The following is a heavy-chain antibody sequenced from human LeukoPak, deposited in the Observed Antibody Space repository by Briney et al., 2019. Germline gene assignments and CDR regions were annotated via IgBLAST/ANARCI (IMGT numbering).Heavy chain of an antibody. Sequence: ASVKVSCKASGYTFTGYYMHWVRQAPGQGLEWMGWINPNSGGTNYAQKFQGRVTMTRDTSTSTAYMELRSLRSDDTAVYYCARDFPNCSSTSCYVDPWGQGTLVTVSS. CDR3: ARDFPNCSSTSCYVDP. J-gene: IGHJ5*02. V-gene: IGHV1-2*02. D-gene: IGHD2-2*01. CDR2: INPNSGGT. CDR1: GYTFTGYY.